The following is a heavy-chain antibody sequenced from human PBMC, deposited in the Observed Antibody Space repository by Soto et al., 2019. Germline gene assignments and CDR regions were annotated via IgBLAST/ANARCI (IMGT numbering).Heavy chain of an antibody. J-gene: IGHJ3*01. CDR2: MTPSGSSS. CDR1: GFTFSDHY. V-gene: IGHV3-11*01. CDR3: ARALRGKYFAFDL. Sequence: QVHLVESGGDLVKPGGSLRLSCAASGFTFSDHYMSWIRQAPGKGLEWISYMTPSGSSSSYADSVKRRLTISRVNAKNSLYLQMNSLRGDDTAVYYCARALRGKYFAFDLWGKGTMVTVSS.